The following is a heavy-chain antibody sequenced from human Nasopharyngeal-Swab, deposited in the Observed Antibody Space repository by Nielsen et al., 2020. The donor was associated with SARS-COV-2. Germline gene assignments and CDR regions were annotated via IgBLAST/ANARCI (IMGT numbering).Heavy chain of an antibody. CDR2: ISFDGTNK. V-gene: IGHV3-30*04. Sequence: SLKISCAASGHIFHSFAMHWVRQSPGKGPEWGALISFDGTNKYYAGSERGRFTITRDTSKDTLYLQMNNLRAEDTAVYYCVRDRDIFGYDSSGYYGADAFDLWGQGTMVTVSA. D-gene: IGHD3-22*01. CDR1: GHIFHSFA. CDR3: VRDRDIFGYDSSGYYGADAFDL. J-gene: IGHJ3*01.